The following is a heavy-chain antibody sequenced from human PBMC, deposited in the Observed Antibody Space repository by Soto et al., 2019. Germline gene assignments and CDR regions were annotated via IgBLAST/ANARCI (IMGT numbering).Heavy chain of an antibody. CDR3: ARTDYGGKGY. J-gene: IGHJ4*02. Sequence: TSETLSLTCAVSGYSISSGYYWGWIRQPPGKGLEWIGSIYHSGSTYYNPSLKSRVTISVDTSKNQFSLKLSSVTAADTAVYYCARTDYGGKGYWGQGTLVTVSS. CDR1: GYSISSGYY. D-gene: IGHD4-17*01. CDR2: IYHSGST. V-gene: IGHV4-38-2*01.